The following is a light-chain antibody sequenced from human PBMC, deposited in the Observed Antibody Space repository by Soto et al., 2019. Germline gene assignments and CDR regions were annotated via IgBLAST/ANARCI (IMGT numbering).Light chain of an antibody. J-gene: IGKJ4*01. CDR3: QQSYSSPLT. CDR2: AAS. Sequence: DIQMTQSPPSLSASVGDRVTITCRASQSISTYLNWYQQKPGKAPKLLIYAASSLQSGVTSRFSGSGSGTDFTLTISSLQPEDFATYYCQQSYSSPLTFGGGTKVEIK. V-gene: IGKV1-39*01. CDR1: QSISTY.